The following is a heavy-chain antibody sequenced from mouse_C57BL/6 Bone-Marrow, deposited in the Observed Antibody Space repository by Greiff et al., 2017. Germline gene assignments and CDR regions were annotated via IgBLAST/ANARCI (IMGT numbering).Heavy chain of an antibody. J-gene: IGHJ4*01. CDR1: GYAFSSSW. D-gene: IGHD1-1*01. CDR2: IYPGDGDT. CDR3: ARRPITTVVDYYAMDY. Sequence: VQLQQSGPELVKPGASVKISCKASGYAFSSSWMNWVKQRPGKGLEWIGRIYPGDGDTNYNGKFKGKATLTADKSSSTAYMQLSSLTSEDSAVYFCARRPITTVVDYYAMDYWGQGTSVTVSS. V-gene: IGHV1-82*01.